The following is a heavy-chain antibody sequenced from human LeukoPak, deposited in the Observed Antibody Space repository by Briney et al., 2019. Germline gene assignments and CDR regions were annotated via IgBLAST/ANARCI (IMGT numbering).Heavy chain of an antibody. J-gene: IGHJ4*02. V-gene: IGHV3-66*01. CDR2: IYPGGST. Sequence: PGGSLRLSCAASGFTFSSSEMNWVRQAPGKGLEWVSVIYPGGSTYYADSVKGRFTISRDNSKNTVYLQMNSLRAEDTAVYYCARDLTVYGNNPLYYLDYWGQGTLVTVSS. CDR3: ARDLTVYGNNPLYYLDY. CDR1: GFTFSSSE. D-gene: IGHD4-17*01.